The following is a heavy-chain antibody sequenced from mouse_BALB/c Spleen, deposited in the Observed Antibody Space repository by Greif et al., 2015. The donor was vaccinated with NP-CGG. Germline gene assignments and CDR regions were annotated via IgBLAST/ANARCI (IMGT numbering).Heavy chain of an antibody. CDR1: GFSLTSYG. CDR3: AVNWDYAMDY. J-gene: IGHJ4*01. Sequence: AQLQQSGPGLVQPSQSLSITCTVFGFSLTSYGVHWVRQSPGKGLEWLGVIWRGGSTDYNAAFMSRLSITKDNSKSXVFFKMNSLQADDTAIYYCAVNWDYAMDYWGQGTSVTVSS. CDR2: IWRGGST. D-gene: IGHD4-1*02. V-gene: IGHV2-5*01.